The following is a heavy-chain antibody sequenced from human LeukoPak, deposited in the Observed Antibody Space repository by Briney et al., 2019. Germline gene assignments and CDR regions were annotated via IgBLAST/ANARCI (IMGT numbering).Heavy chain of an antibody. CDR2: ISSSSSYI. CDR1: GFTFSSYS. J-gene: IGHJ3*02. V-gene: IGHV3-21*01. D-gene: IGHD3-22*01. CDR3: ARDYYDSSGYYWDAFDI. Sequence: GGSLRLSCAASGFTFSSYSMNWVRQAPGKGLEWVSSISSSSSYIYYADSVKGRFTISRDNAKNSLYLQMNGLRAEDTAVYYCARDYYDSSGYYWDAFDIWGQGTMVTVSS.